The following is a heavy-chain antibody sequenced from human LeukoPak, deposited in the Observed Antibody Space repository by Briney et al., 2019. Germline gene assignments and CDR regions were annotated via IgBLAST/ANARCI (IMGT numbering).Heavy chain of an antibody. CDR1: GGSISIGGYY. V-gene: IGHV4-31*03. D-gene: IGHD2-15*01. CDR3: ARVPGVAVALTLNAFDI. Sequence: PSHTLSLTCTVSGGSISIGGYYWSWIRQHPAKGLYWIGYIYYSGTTYYNPSLRSRVAISVDTSKNQFSLKLTSVTAADTGVYYCARVPGVAVALTLNAFDIGGKGTMVTVSS. J-gene: IGHJ3*02. CDR2: IYYSGTT.